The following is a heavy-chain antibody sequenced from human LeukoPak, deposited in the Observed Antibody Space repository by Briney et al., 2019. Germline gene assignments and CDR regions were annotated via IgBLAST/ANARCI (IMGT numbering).Heavy chain of an antibody. J-gene: IGHJ6*02. Sequence: GASVKLSCKASGYTFTGYYMHWVRQAPGQGLEWMGRINPNSGGTNYAQKFQGRVTMTRDTSISTAYMELSRLRSDDTAVYYCARLAVAGTRYYYYGMDVWGQGTTVTVSS. D-gene: IGHD6-19*01. CDR2: INPNSGGT. CDR3: ARLAVAGTRYYYYGMDV. V-gene: IGHV1-2*06. CDR1: GYTFTGYY.